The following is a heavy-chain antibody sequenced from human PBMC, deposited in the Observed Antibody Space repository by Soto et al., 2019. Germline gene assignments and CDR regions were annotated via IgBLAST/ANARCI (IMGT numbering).Heavy chain of an antibody. CDR2: IYYSGST. D-gene: IGHD2-15*01. V-gene: IGHV4-31*03. Sequence: SETLSLTCTVSGGSISSGGYYWSWIRQHPGKGLEWIGYIYYSGSTYYNPSLKSRVTISVDTSKNQFSLKLSSVTAADTAVYYCARDHPVSGYFDYWGQGTLVTSPQ. CDR1: GGSISSGGYY. J-gene: IGHJ4*02. CDR3: ARDHPVSGYFDY.